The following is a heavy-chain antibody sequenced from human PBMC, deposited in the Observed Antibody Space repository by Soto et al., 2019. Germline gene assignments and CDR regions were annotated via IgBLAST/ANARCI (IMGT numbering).Heavy chain of an antibody. CDR3: ARDRIAVAGNPEYFQH. CDR2: IYSGGST. V-gene: IGHV3-66*01. CDR1: GFTVSSNY. D-gene: IGHD6-19*01. J-gene: IGHJ1*01. Sequence: GGSPRLSCAASGFTVSSNYMSWVRQAPGKGLEWASVIYSGGSTYYADSVKGRFTISRDNSKNTLYLQMNSLRAEDTAVYYCARDRIAVAGNPEYFQHWGQGTLVTVSS.